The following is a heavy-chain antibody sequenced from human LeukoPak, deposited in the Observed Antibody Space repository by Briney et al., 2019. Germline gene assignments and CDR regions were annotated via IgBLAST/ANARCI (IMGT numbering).Heavy chain of an antibody. CDR3: ARLPEGYKGAHEDY. J-gene: IGHJ4*02. D-gene: IGHD5-18*01. CDR1: GFTFSSYS. CDR2: ISSSGSTI. Sequence: GGSLRLSCAASGFTFSSYSMNWVRQAPGKGLEWVSYISSSGSTIYYADSVKGRFTISRDNAKNSLYLQMNSLRAEDTAVYYCARLPEGYKGAHEDYWGQGTLVTVSS. V-gene: IGHV3-48*04.